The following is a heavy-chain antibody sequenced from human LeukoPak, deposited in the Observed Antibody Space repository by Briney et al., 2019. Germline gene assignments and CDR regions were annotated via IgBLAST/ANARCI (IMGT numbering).Heavy chain of an antibody. D-gene: IGHD5-12*01. CDR1: GGSMSSHY. J-gene: IGHJ4*02. V-gene: IGHV4-4*08. Sequence: SETLSLTCTVSGGSMSSHYWSWIRQPPGKGLEWIGYIYDSGSANYNPSLKSRGTISVDTSKSQFSLKLRSVTAADTAVYYCARLSYGGYSNDYWGQGTLVTVSS. CDR3: ARLSYGGYSNDY. CDR2: IYDSGSA.